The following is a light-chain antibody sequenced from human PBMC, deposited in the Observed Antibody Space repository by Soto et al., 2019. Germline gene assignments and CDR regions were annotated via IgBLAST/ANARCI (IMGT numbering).Light chain of an antibody. CDR3: QQYDTYPLT. J-gene: IGKJ4*01. CDR2: EPS. CDR1: QSISSW. V-gene: IGKV1-5*03. Sequence: DIQMTQSPSTLSASVGDRVTITCRASQSISSWLAWYQQKPGKAPKLLIYEPSSLESGVPSRFSGSGSGTAFSLTISSLQPDDSASYYCQQYDTYPLTFGGGTKVEIK.